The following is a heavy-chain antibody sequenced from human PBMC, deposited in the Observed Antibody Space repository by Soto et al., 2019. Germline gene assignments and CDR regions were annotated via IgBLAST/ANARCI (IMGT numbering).Heavy chain of an antibody. D-gene: IGHD2-2*01. V-gene: IGHV3-33*01. CDR2: IWFDGSNK. CDR3: AREITSSYTTDY. J-gene: IGHJ4*02. Sequence: QVQLVESGGGVAQPGRSLRLSCAASGFTFSNHGMHWVRQTPGKGLESVAVIWFDGSNKHYADSVKGRFTISRDNSKNTLYLQMNSLRAEDTAVYYCAREITSSYTTDYWGQGTLVTVSS. CDR1: GFTFSNHG.